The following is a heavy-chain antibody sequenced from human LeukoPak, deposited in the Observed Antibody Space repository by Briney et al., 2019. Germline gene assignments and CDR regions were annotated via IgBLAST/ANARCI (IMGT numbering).Heavy chain of an antibody. J-gene: IGHJ4*02. CDR3: AALYYDPAY. CDR1: GFIFRTYW. CDR2: ISGDGRST. D-gene: IGHD3-22*01. Sequence: GGSLRLSCAASGFIFRTYWMHWVRQAPGKGLVWVSRISGDGRSTSYADFVKGRFTISRDNAKDTLYLQIHSLRAEDTAVYYCAALYYDPAYWGQGTLVTVSS. V-gene: IGHV3-74*01.